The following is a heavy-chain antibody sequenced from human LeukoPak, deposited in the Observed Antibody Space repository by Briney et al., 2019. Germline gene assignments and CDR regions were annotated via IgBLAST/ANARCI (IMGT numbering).Heavy chain of an antibody. CDR3: ARLDINAYYFDY. V-gene: IGHV5-51*01. J-gene: IGHJ4*02. CDR1: GYSITSYW. Sequence: GESLKISCRGAGYSITSYWSGWLRQMPGKGLEWMGIIYPGDSDTRYSPSFQGQVTISADKSTSTAYLQWSSLKASDTAMYYCARLDINAYYFDYWGQGTLVTVSS. D-gene: IGHD3-16*01. CDR2: IYPGDSDT.